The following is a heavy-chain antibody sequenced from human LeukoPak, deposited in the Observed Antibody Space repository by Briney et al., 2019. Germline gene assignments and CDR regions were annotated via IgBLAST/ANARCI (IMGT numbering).Heavy chain of an antibody. J-gene: IGHJ4*02. CDR1: AFTICSNG. CDR2: IIYDGSNK. Sequence: AGGSLRLSCSAAAFTICSNGLLWVRQAPGKGRLGGAVIIYDGSNKYYADYVKGRFTNSRDHSKNTLYLQMNSLRAEDTAVYYCAKEEHRSIFGVVTEYFDYWGQGPLVSVST. CDR3: AKEEHRSIFGVVTEYFDY. D-gene: IGHD3-3*01. V-gene: IGHV3-30*18.